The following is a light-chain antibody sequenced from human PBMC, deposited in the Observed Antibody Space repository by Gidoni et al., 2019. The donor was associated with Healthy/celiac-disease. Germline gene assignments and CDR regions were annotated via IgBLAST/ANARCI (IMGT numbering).Light chain of an antibody. V-gene: IGKV1-5*03. J-gene: IGKJ2*01. CDR2: KAS. Sequence: DIQMTQSPSTLSASVGDRVTITCRASQSISSWLAWYQQKPGKAPKLLIYKASSLESGLPSRFSGSGSGTEFTLTSSSLQPDDFATYYCQQYNSFPYTFGQGTKLEIK. CDR3: QQYNSFPYT. CDR1: QSISSW.